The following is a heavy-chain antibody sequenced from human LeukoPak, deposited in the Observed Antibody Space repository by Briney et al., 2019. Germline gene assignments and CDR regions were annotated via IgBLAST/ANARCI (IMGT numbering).Heavy chain of an antibody. CDR1: GGSFSGYY. CDR3: ADLHYYGSGRSGFDP. Sequence: PSETLSLTCAVYGGSFSGYYWSWIRQPPGKGLEWIGEINHSGSTNYNPSLKSRVTISVDTSKNQFSLKLSSVTAADTAVYYCADLHYYGSGRSGFDPWGQGTLVTVSS. D-gene: IGHD3-10*01. CDR2: INHSGST. J-gene: IGHJ5*02. V-gene: IGHV4-34*01.